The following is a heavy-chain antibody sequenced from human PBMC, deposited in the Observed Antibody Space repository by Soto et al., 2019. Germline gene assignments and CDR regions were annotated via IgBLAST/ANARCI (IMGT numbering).Heavy chain of an antibody. CDR2: FDPEDGET. Sequence: ASVKVSCKVSGYTLTELSMHWVRQAPGKGLEWMGGFDPEDGETIYAQKFQGRVTMTEDTSTDTAYMELSSLRSEDTAVYYCATDLGTGYGPEINCYGMDVWGQGTTVTVSS. V-gene: IGHV1-24*01. CDR3: ATDLGTGYGPEINCYGMDV. J-gene: IGHJ6*02. D-gene: IGHD5-18*01. CDR1: GYTLTELS.